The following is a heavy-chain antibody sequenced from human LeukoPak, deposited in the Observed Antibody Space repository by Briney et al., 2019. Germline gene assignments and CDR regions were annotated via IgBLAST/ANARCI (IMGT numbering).Heavy chain of an antibody. CDR3: ARDSLDIVVVPANYYYYMDV. V-gene: IGHV3-7*01. D-gene: IGHD2-2*03. J-gene: IGHJ6*03. CDR1: GFTFSSYW. CDR2: IKQDGSEK. Sequence: GGSLRLSCAASGFTFSSYWMSWVRQAPGKGLEWVANIKQDGSEKYYVGSVKGRFTISRGNAKNSLYLQMNSLRAEDTAVYYCARDSLDIVVVPANYYYYMDVWGKGTTVTVSS.